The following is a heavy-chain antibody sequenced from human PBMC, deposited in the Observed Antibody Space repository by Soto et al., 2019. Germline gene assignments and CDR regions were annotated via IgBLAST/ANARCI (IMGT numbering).Heavy chain of an antibody. V-gene: IGHV1-69*13. J-gene: IGHJ6*01. Sequence: SVKVSCKASGGTFSSYAISWVRQAPGQGLEWMGGIIPIFGTANYAQKFQGRVTITADESTSTAYMELSSLRSEDTAVDYCARDAPLLSGIDFLGQRTTVTVSS. D-gene: IGHD2-21*01. CDR2: IIPIFGTA. CDR3: ARDAPLLSGIDF. CDR1: GGTFSSYA.